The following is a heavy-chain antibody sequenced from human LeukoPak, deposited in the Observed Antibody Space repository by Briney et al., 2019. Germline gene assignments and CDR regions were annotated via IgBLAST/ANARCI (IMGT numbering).Heavy chain of an antibody. CDR1: GYSISNGYY. CDR3: ARERGEMATIKRFGAFDI. V-gene: IGHV4-38-2*02. D-gene: IGHD5-24*01. Sequence: SETLSLTCTVSGYSISNGYYWGWIRQPPGKGLEWVGSIYHRGSTYYNPSLRSRVTISLDRSKKKFSLKLTSVTAADTAVYYCARERGEMATIKRFGAFDIWGQGTMVTVSS. J-gene: IGHJ3*02. CDR2: IYHRGST.